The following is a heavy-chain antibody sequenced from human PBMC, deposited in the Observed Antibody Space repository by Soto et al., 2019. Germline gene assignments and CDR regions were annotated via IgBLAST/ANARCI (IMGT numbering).Heavy chain of an antibody. CDR1: GVTFSGYA. V-gene: IGHV3-30-3*01. CDR3: ARVGGYYDFWSGYYHYYYYGLDV. CDR2: ISYDGSNK. J-gene: IGHJ6*01. D-gene: IGHD3-3*01. Sequence: LRSAWGGAGVTFSGYAMHLVSQAPGKGLECVAVISYDGSNKYYADSVKGRSTISRDNSKNTLYLQMNSLRAEDTDVYYCARVGGYYDFWSGYYHYYYYGLDVWGQGTTVPVPS.